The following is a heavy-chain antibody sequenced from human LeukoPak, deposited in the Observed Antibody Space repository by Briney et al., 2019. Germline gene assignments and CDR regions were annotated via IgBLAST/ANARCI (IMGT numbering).Heavy chain of an antibody. CDR2: IYYSGST. Sequence: SETLSLTCTVSGGSISSYYWSWIRQPPGEGLEWIGYIYYSGSTNYNPSLKSRVTISVDTSKNQFSLKLSSVTAADTAVYYCARGYFGDYRPYYYYMDGWGKGTTVTVSS. J-gene: IGHJ6*03. V-gene: IGHV4-59*01. D-gene: IGHD4-17*01. CDR1: GGSISSYY. CDR3: ARGYFGDYRPYYYYMDG.